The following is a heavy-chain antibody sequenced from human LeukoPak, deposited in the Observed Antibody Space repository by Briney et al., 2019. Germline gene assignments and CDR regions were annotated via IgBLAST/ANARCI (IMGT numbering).Heavy chain of an antibody. CDR1: GFTFSSYG. Sequence: GGSLRLSCAASGFTFSSYGMHWVRQAPGKGLEWVAVIWYDGSNKYYADSVKGRFTISRDNSKNTLYLQMNSLRAEDTAVYYCGKRSSGAYDMWGQGTMVTVSS. V-gene: IGHV3-33*06. D-gene: IGHD5-12*01. J-gene: IGHJ3*02. CDR3: GKRSSGAYDM. CDR2: IWYDGSNK.